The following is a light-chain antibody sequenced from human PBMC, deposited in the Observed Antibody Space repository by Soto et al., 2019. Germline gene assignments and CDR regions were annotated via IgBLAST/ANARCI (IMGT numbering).Light chain of an antibody. Sequence: EIVLSQSPATLSLSPGERATLSCRASESLYTYLAWFQQNPGQAPRLLIFDTSRRATGVPARFSGSGAGTDYTLTISSLEPEDFAVYYCQEHGNWPRRTFGPGTQVEI. CDR2: DTS. CDR3: QEHGNWPRRT. CDR1: ESLYTY. V-gene: IGKV3-11*01. J-gene: IGKJ3*01.